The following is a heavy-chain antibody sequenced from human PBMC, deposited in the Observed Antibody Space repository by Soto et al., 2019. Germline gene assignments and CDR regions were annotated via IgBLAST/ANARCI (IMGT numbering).Heavy chain of an antibody. D-gene: IGHD5-12*01. J-gene: IGHJ4*02. CDR3: AREHHRYSGYDYVDY. Sequence: QVQLVESGGGLVKPGGSLRLSCAASGFTFSDYYMSWIRQAPGKGLEWVSYISSSSSYTNYAYSVKGRFTISRDNVKNSLYLQMNSLRAEDTAVYYCAREHHRYSGYDYVDYWGQGTLVTVSS. V-gene: IGHV3-11*05. CDR1: GFTFSDYY. CDR2: ISSSSSYT.